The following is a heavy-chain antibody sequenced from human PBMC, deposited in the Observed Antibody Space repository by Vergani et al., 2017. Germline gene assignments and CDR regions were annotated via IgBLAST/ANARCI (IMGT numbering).Heavy chain of an antibody. Sequence: EVQLLESGGGLVQPGGSLRLSCAASGFTFSSYAMSWVRQAPGKGLEWVSAISGSGGSTYYADSVKGRFTISRDNSKNTLYLQMNSLGAEDTAVYYCAKVTRNSQGYFDYWGQGTLVTVSS. V-gene: IGHV3-23*01. D-gene: IGHD1-14*01. CDR2: ISGSGGST. CDR3: AKVTRNSQGYFDY. CDR1: GFTFSSYA. J-gene: IGHJ4*02.